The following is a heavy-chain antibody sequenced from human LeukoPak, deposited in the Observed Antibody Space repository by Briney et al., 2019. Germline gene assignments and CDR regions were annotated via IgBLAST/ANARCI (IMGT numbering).Heavy chain of an antibody. CDR1: GYTFTAYY. V-gene: IGHV1-18*04. D-gene: IGHD3-10*01. J-gene: IGHJ4*02. CDR2: ISAYNGNT. CDR3: ARRGPYGVRGEVDFDY. Sequence: ASVKVSCKASGYTFTAYYMHWVRQAPGQGPEWMGWISAYNGNTNYAEKVQGRVTMTTDTSTSTAYMELRSLRSDDTAVYYCARRGPYGVRGEVDFDYWGQGTLVTVSS.